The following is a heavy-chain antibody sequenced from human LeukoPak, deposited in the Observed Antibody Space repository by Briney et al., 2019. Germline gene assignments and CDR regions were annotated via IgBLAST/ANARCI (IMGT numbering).Heavy chain of an antibody. CDR3: ARATRPDFWSGYYTHDAFDI. Sequence: GGSLRLSCAATGFTISSYSMNWVRQAPGKGLEWASSISNSSSYIYYADSVKGRFTISRDNAKNSLYLQMNSLRAEDTAVYYCARATRPDFWSGYYTHDAFDIWGQGTMVTVSS. J-gene: IGHJ3*02. CDR1: GFTISSYS. CDR2: ISNSSSYI. D-gene: IGHD3-3*01. V-gene: IGHV3-21*01.